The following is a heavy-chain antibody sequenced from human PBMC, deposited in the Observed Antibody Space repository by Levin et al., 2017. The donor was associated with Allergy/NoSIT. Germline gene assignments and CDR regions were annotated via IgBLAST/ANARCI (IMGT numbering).Heavy chain of an antibody. CDR1: GFTFSSYA. CDR2: ISGSGGST. Sequence: PGGSLRLSCAASGFTFSSYAMSWVRQAPGKGLEWVSAISGSGGSTYYADSVKGRFTISRDNSKNTLYLQMNSLRAEDTAVYYCAKAHGGIQLWLSGLYYYYYGMDVWGQGTTVTVSS. V-gene: IGHV3-23*01. CDR3: AKAHGGIQLWLSGLYYYYYGMDV. D-gene: IGHD5-18*01. J-gene: IGHJ6*02.